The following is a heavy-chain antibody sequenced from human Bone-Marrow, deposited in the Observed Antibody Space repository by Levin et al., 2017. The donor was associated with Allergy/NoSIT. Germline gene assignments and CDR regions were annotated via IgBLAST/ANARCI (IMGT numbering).Heavy chain of an antibody. CDR1: GFSFSTYA. D-gene: IGHD3-9*01. J-gene: IGHJ4*02. V-gene: IGHV3-30*04. Sequence: QSGGSLRLSCAASGFSFSTYAMHWVRQPPGKGLDWVAGISSEGNNEYYADSVKGRFTISRDNSQNTLYLQMNSLRIEDTAVFYCARDVYYDLLTGYGALDYWGQGTLITVSS. CDR3: ARDVYYDLLTGYGALDY. CDR2: ISSEGNNE.